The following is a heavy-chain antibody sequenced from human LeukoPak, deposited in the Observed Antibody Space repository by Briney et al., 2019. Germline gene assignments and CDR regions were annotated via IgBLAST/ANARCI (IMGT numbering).Heavy chain of an antibody. CDR1: GGSISSSSYY. D-gene: IGHD2-2*02. CDR2: IYYSGSP. J-gene: IGHJ6*03. CDR3: ARVYCSSTSCYKGYYYYYMDV. V-gene: IGHV4-39*07. Sequence: SETLSLTCTVSGGSISSSSYYWGWIRQPPGKGLEWIGSIYYSGSPYYNPSLKSRVTISVDTSKSRFSLKLSSVTAADTAVYYCARVYCSSTSCYKGYYYYYMDVWGKGTTVTVSS.